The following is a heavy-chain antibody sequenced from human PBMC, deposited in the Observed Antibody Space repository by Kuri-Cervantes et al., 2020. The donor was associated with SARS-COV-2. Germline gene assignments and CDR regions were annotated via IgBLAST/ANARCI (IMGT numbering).Heavy chain of an antibody. CDR3: VLGPHSSSWSWYFDL. V-gene: IGHV4-34*01. CDR2: VNHRGST. J-gene: IGHJ2*01. Sequence: SETLSLTCAFYGESFSGYYWNWIRQTPGKGLEWIGEVNHRGSTNYNPSLKSRVTISVDTSSKQFSLNLSSVTTADTAVYYCVLGPHSSSWSWYFDLWGRGTLVTVSS. CDR1: GESFSGYY. D-gene: IGHD6-13*01.